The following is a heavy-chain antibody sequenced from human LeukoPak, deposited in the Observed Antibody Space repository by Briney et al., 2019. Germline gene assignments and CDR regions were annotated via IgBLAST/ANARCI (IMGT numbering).Heavy chain of an antibody. V-gene: IGHV4-59*01. Sequence: PSETLSLTCTVSGGSISSSYWSWIRQPPGKGLEWIGYIYYSGSTNYNPSLKSRVTMSVDTSKNQFSLKVSSVTAADTAVYYCARGERERRQGITPLDYYYYMDVWGKGTTVTVSS. J-gene: IGHJ6*03. CDR3: ARGERERRQGITPLDYYYYMDV. CDR1: GGSISSSY. D-gene: IGHD1-14*01. CDR2: IYYSGST.